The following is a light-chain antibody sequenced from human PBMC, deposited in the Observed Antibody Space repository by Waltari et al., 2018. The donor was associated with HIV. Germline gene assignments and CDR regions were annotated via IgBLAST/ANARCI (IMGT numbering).Light chain of an antibody. J-gene: IGLJ1*01. CDR3: SSYTSSSTYV. V-gene: IGLV2-14*03. Sequence: QSALTQPASVSGSPGQSITISCTGTSSDVGRTKYVSWHQQYPGEAPKLISHDVSDRPSGISNRFSGSKSGNMASLTISGLQTEDEADYYCSSYTSSSTYVFGTGTRVTVL. CDR2: DVS. CDR1: SSDVGRTKY.